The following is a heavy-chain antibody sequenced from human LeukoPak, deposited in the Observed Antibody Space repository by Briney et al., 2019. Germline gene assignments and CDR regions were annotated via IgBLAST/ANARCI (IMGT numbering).Heavy chain of an antibody. CDR3: ARLGATDYYFQYMDV. CDR2: IYHSGST. D-gene: IGHD1-26*01. V-gene: IGHV4-38-2*01. J-gene: IGHJ6*03. CDR1: GYSIRSGFY. Sequence: SETLSLTXVVSGYSIRSGFYWGWIRQPPGKGLECIGSIYHSGSTYYNPSLRSRVTISVDTSKNQFALKLSSVTAADTAVYYCARLGATDYYFQYMDVWGKGTTVTVSS.